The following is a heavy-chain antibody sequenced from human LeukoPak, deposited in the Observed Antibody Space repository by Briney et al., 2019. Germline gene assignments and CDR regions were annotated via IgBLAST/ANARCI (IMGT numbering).Heavy chain of an antibody. V-gene: IGHV4-59*01. Sequence: SETLSLTCTVSGGSISSYYWTWIRQPPGKGLEWIGYIYYGGSTNYNPSLKSRVTISVDTSKNQFSLKLSSVTTADTAVYYCARDPEWLGYFDYWGQGTLVTVSS. CDR2: IYYGGST. CDR1: GGSISSYY. CDR3: ARDPEWLGYFDY. J-gene: IGHJ4*02. D-gene: IGHD6-19*01.